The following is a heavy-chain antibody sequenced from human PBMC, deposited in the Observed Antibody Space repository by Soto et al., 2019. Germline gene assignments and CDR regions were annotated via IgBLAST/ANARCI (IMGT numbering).Heavy chain of an antibody. CDR3: AKDQVAFGQFYFYGMDI. V-gene: IGHV3-23*01. CDR2: MTGSGSSS. J-gene: IGHJ6*02. CDR1: GFTFSTYA. Sequence: EVQLLEYGGGLVQPGGSLRLSCAASGFTFSTYAMSWVRQAPGKGPERVSVMTGSGSSSYYADSVKGRFTISRDNSKKTLYLQMNSLRVEDTAVYLCAKDQVAFGQFYFYGMDIWGQGTTVTVSS. D-gene: IGHD3-3*02.